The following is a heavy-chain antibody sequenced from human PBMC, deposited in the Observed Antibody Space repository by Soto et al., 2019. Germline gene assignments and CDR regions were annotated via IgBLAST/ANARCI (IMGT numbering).Heavy chain of an antibody. CDR1: GGTFSSYT. V-gene: IGHV1-69*12. D-gene: IGHD5-12*01. Sequence: QVQLVQSGAEVKKPGSSVTVSCKASGGTFSSYTISWVRQAPGQGLEWMGGIIPIFGTANYAQKFQGRVTITADESTSTANMELSSLRSEDTAVYYCARGNHRWLQVGYFDLWGRGTLVTVSS. J-gene: IGHJ2*01. CDR3: ARGNHRWLQVGYFDL. CDR2: IIPIFGTA.